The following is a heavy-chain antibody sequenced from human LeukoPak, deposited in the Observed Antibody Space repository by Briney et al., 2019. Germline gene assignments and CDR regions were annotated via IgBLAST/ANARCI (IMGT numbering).Heavy chain of an antibody. J-gene: IGHJ4*02. V-gene: IGHV1-2*06. D-gene: IGHD3-16*01. CDR2: INPNSGGT. Sequence: ASVKVSCKASGYTFTGYYMHWVRQAPGQGLEWMGRINPNSGGTNYAQKFQGRVTMTRDTSISTAYMELSRLRSEDTAVYYCARPSRSGYGYYFDYWGQGTLVTVSS. CDR1: GYTFTGYY. CDR3: ARPSRSGYGYYFDY.